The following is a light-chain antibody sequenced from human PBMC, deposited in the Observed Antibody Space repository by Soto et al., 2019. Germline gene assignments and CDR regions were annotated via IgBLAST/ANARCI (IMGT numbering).Light chain of an antibody. CDR1: QTVRNNY. V-gene: IGKV3-11*01. CDR2: DAS. CDR3: QQRSNWPT. Sequence: EFVLTQSPGTLSLSPGERATLSCRASQTVRNNYLAWYQQKPGQAPRLLIYDASNRATGIPARFSGSGSATDFTLTISSLEPEDFAVYYCQQRSNWPTFGQGTKVDIK. J-gene: IGKJ1*01.